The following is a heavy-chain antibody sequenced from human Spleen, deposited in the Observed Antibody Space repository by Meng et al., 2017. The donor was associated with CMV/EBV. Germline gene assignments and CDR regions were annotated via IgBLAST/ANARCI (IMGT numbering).Heavy chain of an antibody. CDR2: INPSGGST. Sequence: ASVKVSCKASGYTFFSYYVHWVRQAPGQGLEWMGIINPSGGSTTYAQNFQGKVTMTRDTSTSTVYMELSSLRSEDTAVYYCARADSGSYYAFDYWGQGTLVTVSS. CDR1: GYTFFSYY. CDR3: ARADSGSYYAFDY. J-gene: IGHJ4*02. D-gene: IGHD1-26*01. V-gene: IGHV1-46*01.